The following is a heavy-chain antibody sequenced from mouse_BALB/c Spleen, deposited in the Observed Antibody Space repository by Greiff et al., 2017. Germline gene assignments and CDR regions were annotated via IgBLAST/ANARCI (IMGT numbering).Heavy chain of an antibody. CDR1: GYTFTSYY. D-gene: IGHD3-3*01. CDR3: ARGGDAMDY. V-gene: IGHV1S56*01. J-gene: IGHJ4*01. CDR2: IYPGNVNT. Sequence: VQLQQSGPELVKPGASVRISCKASGYTFTSYYIHWVKQRPGQGLEWIGWIYPGNVNTKHNEKFKGKATLTADKSSSTAYMQLSSLTSEDSAVYFCARGGDAMDYWGQGTSVTVSS.